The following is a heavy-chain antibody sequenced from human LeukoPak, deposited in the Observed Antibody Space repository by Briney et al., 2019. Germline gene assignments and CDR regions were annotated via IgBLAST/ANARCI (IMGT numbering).Heavy chain of an antibody. J-gene: IGHJ3*02. CDR1: GGTFSSYA. V-gene: IGHV1-69*04. CDR2: IIPILGIA. Sequence: ASVKVSCKASGGTFSSYAISWVRQAPGQGLEWMGRIIPILGIANYAQKFQGRVTITADKSTSTAYMELSSLRSEDTAVYYCARGPSRDSSGYYPNDAFDIWGQGTMVTVSS. D-gene: IGHD3-22*01. CDR3: ARGPSRDSSGYYPNDAFDI.